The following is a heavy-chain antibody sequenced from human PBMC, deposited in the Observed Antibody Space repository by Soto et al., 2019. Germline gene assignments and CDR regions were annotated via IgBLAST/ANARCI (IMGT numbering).Heavy chain of an antibody. CDR3: ARVSGYYLPDY. D-gene: IGHD5-12*01. Sequence: GGSLRLSCAASGFTFSSYGMHWVRQAPGKGLEWVAVIWYDGSNKYYADSVKGRFTISRDNSKNTLYLQMNSLRAEDTAVYYCARVSGYYLPDYWGQGTLVTVSS. CDR2: IWYDGSNK. CDR1: GFTFSSYG. V-gene: IGHV3-33*01. J-gene: IGHJ4*02.